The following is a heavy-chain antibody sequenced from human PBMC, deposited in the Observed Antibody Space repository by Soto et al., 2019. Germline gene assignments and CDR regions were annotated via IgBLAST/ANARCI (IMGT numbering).Heavy chain of an antibody. V-gene: IGHV2-5*02. D-gene: IGHD2-15*01. CDR2: IYWDDDK. Sequence: QITLKESGPTLVKPTQTLTLTCTFSGFSLSTSGVGVAWIRQPPGEALEWLALIYWDDDKRYRPSLESRLTITKDTSKTQVVLTMPTMDSVDTAPYYCAYLPCSGGSCYWFSFSGMDVWGQGTTVTGSS. CDR3: AYLPCSGGSCYWFSFSGMDV. CDR1: GFSLSTSGVG. J-gene: IGHJ6*02.